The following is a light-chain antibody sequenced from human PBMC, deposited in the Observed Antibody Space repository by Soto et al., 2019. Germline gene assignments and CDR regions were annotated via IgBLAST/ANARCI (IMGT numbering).Light chain of an antibody. CDR1: QSVSSY. CDR2: DSS. Sequence: EIVLTQSPATLSLSPGERATLSCRASQSVSSYLAWYQQKPGQTPRLLIYDSSNRATGIPARFSGSGSGTDCTLTISSLEPEDFAVYYCQQRSSWPRTFGQGTKLEIK. CDR3: QQRSSWPRT. V-gene: IGKV3-11*01. J-gene: IGKJ2*01.